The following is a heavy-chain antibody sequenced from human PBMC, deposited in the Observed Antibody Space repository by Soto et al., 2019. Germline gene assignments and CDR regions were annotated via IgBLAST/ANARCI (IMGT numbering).Heavy chain of an antibody. CDR1: GFTFSSYW. J-gene: IGHJ6*02. CDR3: VTAVRGYNANGDL. V-gene: IGHV3-7*03. D-gene: IGHD5-12*01. CDR2: IKADGTEK. Sequence: VHLMESGGDLVQPGGSLRLSCVGSGFTFSSYWMGWVRQTPGKGLEWVATIKADGTEKYYVDSVKGRFTFSRDNAKTSVYLEMNSLRAEDTAVYYCVTAVRGYNANGDLWGQGTTVTVSS.